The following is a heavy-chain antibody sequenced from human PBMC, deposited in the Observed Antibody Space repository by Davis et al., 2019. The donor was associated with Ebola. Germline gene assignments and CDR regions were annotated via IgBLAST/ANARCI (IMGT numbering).Heavy chain of an antibody. Sequence: GESLKISCAASGFTFSSYSMNWVRQAPGKGLEWVSYISSSSSTIYYANSVKGRFTISRDNSKNSLYLQMNSRRDEDIAVYYCAIVNYDDSSGYNLRVGGGSFDYWGQGTLVTVSS. CDR2: ISSSSSTI. CDR3: AIVNYDDSSGYNLRVGGGSFDY. D-gene: IGHD3-22*01. V-gene: IGHV3-48*02. CDR1: GFTFSSYS. J-gene: IGHJ4*02.